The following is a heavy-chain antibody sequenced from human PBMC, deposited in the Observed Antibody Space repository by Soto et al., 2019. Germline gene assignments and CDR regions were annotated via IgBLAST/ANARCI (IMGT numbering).Heavy chain of an antibody. D-gene: IGHD6-6*01. J-gene: IGHJ6*02. CDR3: AGDAEYSISVHSPTYSMDA. CDR2: IYYSGST. CDR1: GGSTSSGDYY. Sequence: PSETLSLTCTVSGGSTSSGDYYWSWIRQPPWKCLEWIGYIYYSGSTYYNPSLKSRVTISVDTSKNQFSLKLSSVTAADTAVNCCAGDAEYSISVHSPTYSMDAWAERSPAPV. V-gene: IGHV4-30-4*01.